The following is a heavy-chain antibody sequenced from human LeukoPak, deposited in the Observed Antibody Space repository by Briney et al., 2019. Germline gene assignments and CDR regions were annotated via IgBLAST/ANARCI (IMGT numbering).Heavy chain of an antibody. Sequence: GGSLRLSCAASGFSFSYFWMSWVRQAPGKGLEWVANIKQDGSEKYYVDSVKGRFTIPRDDAKNSLYLQMNSLLAEDTAVYYCARRYYYGSAFSFDYWGQGILVTVSS. CDR1: GFSFSYFW. J-gene: IGHJ4*02. CDR3: ARRYYYGSAFSFDY. V-gene: IGHV3-7*01. D-gene: IGHD3-10*01. CDR2: IKQDGSEK.